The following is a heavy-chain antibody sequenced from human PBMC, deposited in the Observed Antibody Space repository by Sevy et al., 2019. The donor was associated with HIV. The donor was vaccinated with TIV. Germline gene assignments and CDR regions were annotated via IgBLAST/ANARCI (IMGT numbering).Heavy chain of an antibody. D-gene: IGHD6-19*01. CDR1: GGSITSNNYY. CDR2: IYHSGNT. Sequence: SESLSLTCSVSGGSITSNNYYWGWIRQPPGKGLEWIGSIYHSGNTYDNASLKSRVTVSVDTSRSHFSLKVTSVAASDTAVYFCASQPGYRSTYYGLSLSRTFDSWGPGTLVTVSS. CDR3: ASQPGYRSTYYGLSLSRTFDS. V-gene: IGHV4-39*01. J-gene: IGHJ4*02.